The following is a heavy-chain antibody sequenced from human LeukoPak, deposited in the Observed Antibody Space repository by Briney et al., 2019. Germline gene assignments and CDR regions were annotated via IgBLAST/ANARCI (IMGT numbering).Heavy chain of an antibody. J-gene: IGHJ4*02. CDR3: ARDDRDY. D-gene: IGHD3-22*01. V-gene: IGHV3-30*04. CDR2: ISYDGSNK. Sequence: GGSLRLSCAASGFTFSSYAMHWVRQAPGKGLEWVAVISYDGSNKYYADSVKGRFTISRDNSKNTLYLQMNSLRAEDTAVYYCARDDRDYWGQGTLVTVYS. CDR1: GFTFSSYA.